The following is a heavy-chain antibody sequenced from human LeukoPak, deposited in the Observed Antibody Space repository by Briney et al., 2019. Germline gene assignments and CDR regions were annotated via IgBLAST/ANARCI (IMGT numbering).Heavy chain of an antibody. D-gene: IGHD6-19*01. CDR3: ARSQMAVASIDY. CDR2: IFYTGST. CDR1: GDSISSYY. J-gene: IGHJ4*02. Sequence: SETLSLTCTVSGDSISSYYWSWIRQPPGKGLEWIGYIFYTGSTNYNPSLKSRVTISVDTSNNHFSLRLTSVTAADTAVYYCARSQMAVASIDYWGQGTLVTVSS. V-gene: IGHV4-59*01.